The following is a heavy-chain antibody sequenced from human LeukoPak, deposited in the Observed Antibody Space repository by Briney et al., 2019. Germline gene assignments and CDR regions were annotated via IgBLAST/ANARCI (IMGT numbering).Heavy chain of an antibody. CDR2: IYYSGST. CDR3: TSIGGTNGVFHPPWAFDI. Sequence: TSETLSLTCTVSGGSISSSSYYWGWIRQPPGKGLEWIGSIYYSGSTYYNPSLKSRVTISVDTSKNQFSLKLSSVTAADTAVYYCTSIGGTNGVFHPPWAFDIWGQGTMVTVSS. D-gene: IGHD2-8*01. V-gene: IGHV4-39*01. CDR1: GGSISSSSYY. J-gene: IGHJ3*02.